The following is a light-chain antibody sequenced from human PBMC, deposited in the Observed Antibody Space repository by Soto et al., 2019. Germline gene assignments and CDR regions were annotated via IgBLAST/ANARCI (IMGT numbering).Light chain of an antibody. V-gene: IGKV3-15*01. CDR2: AAS. J-gene: IGKJ1*01. CDR1: ESVTSS. Sequence: EIVMTQSPATLSVSPGDRATLSCRASESVTSSLAWYQQKPGQPPRLLIYAASTRATDVPARFSGGGSETEFTLTISRLEPEDFAVYYCQQYGSSGTFGQGTKVDI. CDR3: QQYGSSGT.